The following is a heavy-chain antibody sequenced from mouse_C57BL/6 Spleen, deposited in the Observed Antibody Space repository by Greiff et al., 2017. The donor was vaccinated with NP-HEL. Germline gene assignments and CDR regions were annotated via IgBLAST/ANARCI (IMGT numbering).Heavy chain of an antibody. Sequence: EVKVVESGGGLVQPGGSMKLSCAASGFTFSDAWMDWVRQSPEKGLEWVAEIRNKANNHATYYAESVKGRFTISRDDSKSSVYLQMNSLRAEDTGIYYCTRTYVTTVGYFDVWGTGTTVTVSS. CDR3: TRTYVTTVGYFDV. D-gene: IGHD1-1*01. J-gene: IGHJ1*03. V-gene: IGHV6-6*01. CDR2: IRNKANNHAT. CDR1: GFTFSDAW.